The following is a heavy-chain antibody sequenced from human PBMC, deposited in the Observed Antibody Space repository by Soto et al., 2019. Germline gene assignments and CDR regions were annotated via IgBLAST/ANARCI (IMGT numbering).Heavy chain of an antibody. V-gene: IGHV4-31*03. CDR2: IYYSGST. D-gene: IGHD3-22*01. J-gene: IGHJ4*02. CDR1: GGSISGGGYY. CDR3: ASHYYDSSGYVDY. Sequence: SETLSLTCSVSGGSISGGGYYWSWIRQHPGKGLEWIGYIYYSGSTYYNPSLKSRVTISVDTSKNQFSLKLSSVTAADTAVYYCASHYYDSSGYVDYWGQGTLVTVSS.